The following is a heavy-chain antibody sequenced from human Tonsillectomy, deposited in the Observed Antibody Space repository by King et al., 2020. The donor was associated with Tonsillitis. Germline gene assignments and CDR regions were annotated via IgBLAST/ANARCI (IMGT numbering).Heavy chain of an antibody. V-gene: IGHV5-51*01. Sequence: QLVQSGAEVKKPGESLKISCKGSGYSFTSYWIGWVRQMPGKGLEWMGIIYPGDSDTRYSPSFQGQVTISADKSISTAYLQWSSLKASDTAMYYCARRRDPWMKNTGPPVDYFDPWGQGTLVTVSS. J-gene: IGHJ5*02. D-gene: IGHD3-16*01. CDR3: ARRRDPWMKNTGPPVDYFDP. CDR1: GYSFTSYW. CDR2: IYPGDSDT.